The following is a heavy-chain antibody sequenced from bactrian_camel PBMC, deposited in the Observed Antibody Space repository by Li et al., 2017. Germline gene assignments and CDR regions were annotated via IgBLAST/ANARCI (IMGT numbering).Heavy chain of an antibody. V-gene: IGHV3S31*01. J-gene: IGHJ4*01. Sequence: VQLVESGGGLVQPGGSLRLSCAASGFTFSDYAMSWVRQAPGKGLEWVSGINSGGDVIYITDSVKGRFTISRDNAKNTLYLQMNSLKTEDTAVYYCATGLLADHGLGLGTQVTVS. CDR2: INSGGDVI. CDR1: GFTFSDYA. D-gene: IGHD5*01.